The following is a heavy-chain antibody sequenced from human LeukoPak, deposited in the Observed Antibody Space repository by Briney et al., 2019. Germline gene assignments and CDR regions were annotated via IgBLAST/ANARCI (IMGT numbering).Heavy chain of an antibody. CDR1: GGSFSGYY. Sequence: SETLSLTCAVYGGSFSGYYWGWIRQPPGKGLEWIGEINHSGSTNYNPSLKSRVTISVDTSKNQFSLKLSSVTAADTAVYYCARGEWGYCSSTSCYAATYYYYYYGMDVWGQGTTVTVSS. J-gene: IGHJ6*02. V-gene: IGHV4-34*01. CDR2: INHSGST. CDR3: ARGEWGYCSSTSCYAATYYYYYYGMDV. D-gene: IGHD2-2*01.